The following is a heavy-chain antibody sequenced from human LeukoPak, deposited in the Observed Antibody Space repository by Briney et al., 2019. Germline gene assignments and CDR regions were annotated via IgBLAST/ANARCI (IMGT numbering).Heavy chain of an antibody. CDR2: IYYSGST. CDR3: ARGRGNFDY. J-gene: IGHJ4*02. D-gene: IGHD3-10*01. CDR1: GGSFSGYY. Sequence: SETLSLTCAVYGGSFSGYYWIWIRQTPGKGLEWIGYIYYSGSTNYNPSLKSRVTISVDTSKNQFSLKLSSVTAADTAVYYCARGRGNFDYWGQGTLVTVSS. V-gene: IGHV4-34*01.